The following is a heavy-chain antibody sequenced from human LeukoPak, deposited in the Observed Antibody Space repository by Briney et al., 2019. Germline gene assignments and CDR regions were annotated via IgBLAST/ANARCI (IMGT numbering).Heavy chain of an antibody. Sequence: GGSLRLSCAASGFTVSSNYMSWVRQAPGKGLEWVSVIYSGGNTYYADSVKGRFTISRDNSKNTLYLQMNSLRAEDTAVYYCARDAAAAGWRYYFDYWGQGTLVTVSS. D-gene: IGHD6-13*01. CDR2: IYSGGNT. CDR1: GFTVSSNY. CDR3: ARDAAAAGWRYYFDY. J-gene: IGHJ4*02. V-gene: IGHV3-53*01.